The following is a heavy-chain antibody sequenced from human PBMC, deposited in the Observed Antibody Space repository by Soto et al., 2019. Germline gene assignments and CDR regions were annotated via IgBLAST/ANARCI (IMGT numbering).Heavy chain of an antibody. CDR1: GYTFTSYD. Sequence: QLQLVQSGAEVKKPGASVKVSCKASGYTFTSYDINWVRQATGQGLEWMGWMNPNSGNTGYAQKFQGRVNMTRKTSISTAYMELSSLRSEDTAVYYCARGQGITIFGVVIDFDYWGQGTLVTVSS. D-gene: IGHD3-3*01. V-gene: IGHV1-8*01. CDR2: MNPNSGNT. CDR3: ARGQGITIFGVVIDFDY. J-gene: IGHJ4*02.